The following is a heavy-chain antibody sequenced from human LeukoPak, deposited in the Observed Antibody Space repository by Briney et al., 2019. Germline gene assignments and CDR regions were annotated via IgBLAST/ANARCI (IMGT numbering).Heavy chain of an antibody. D-gene: IGHD1-26*01. CDR3: ARTYGGTYYTDY. CDR1: GGSVSSSSYY. CDR2: IHYSGST. Sequence: SETLSLTCTVSGGSVSSSSYYWGWIRQSPGKGLEWIRNIHYSGSTDYNPSLKSRVTISGDTSKNQFSLKLISLTAADTAVYYCARTYGGTYYTDYWGQGTLVTVSS. V-gene: IGHV4-39*01. J-gene: IGHJ4*02.